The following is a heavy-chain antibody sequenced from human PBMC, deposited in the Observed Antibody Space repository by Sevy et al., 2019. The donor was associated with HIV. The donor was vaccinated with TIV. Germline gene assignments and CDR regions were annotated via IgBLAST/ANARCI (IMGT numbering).Heavy chain of an antibody. CDR1: GFSLSTSGVG. CDR3: AHRRMVRGVITAPFDY. D-gene: IGHD3-10*01. Sequence: SGPTLVNPTQTLTLTCTFSGFSLSTSGVGVGWIRQPPGKALEWLALIYWDDDTRYSPSLKSRLNITKDTSTNQVVLTMTSMDPVDTATYFCAHRRMVRGVITAPFDYWGQGTLVTVSS. CDR2: IYWDDDT. V-gene: IGHV2-5*02. J-gene: IGHJ4*02.